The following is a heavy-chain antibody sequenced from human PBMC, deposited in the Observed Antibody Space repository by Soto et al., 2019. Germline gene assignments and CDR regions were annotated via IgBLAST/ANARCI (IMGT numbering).Heavy chain of an antibody. CDR3: TRGPRPISTGTGAY. CDR1: GFIFKMYW. CDR2: IYNDGSYT. J-gene: IGHJ4*02. D-gene: IGHD3-10*01. Sequence: GSLRLSCAASGFIFKMYWMHWVRQSPGKGLVWISRIYNDGSYTDYADSVKGRFTISRDNVNDTLYLQMNNLRAEDSGLYYCTRGPRPISTGTGAYWGQGTQVTVSS. V-gene: IGHV3-74*01.